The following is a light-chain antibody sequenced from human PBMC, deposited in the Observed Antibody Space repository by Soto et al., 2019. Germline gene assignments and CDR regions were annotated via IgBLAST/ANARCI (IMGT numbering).Light chain of an antibody. CDR1: NSNIGAGYD. V-gene: IGLV1-40*01. CDR3: QSSDSILSGNV. Sequence: QSELTQPPSVSGAPGLRVTIPCTGSNSNIGAGYDVHWYQQLPGTAPKLLIYNDIKRPSGVPDRLSCSKSGTLSSLAITGLQAEDGAAYYCQSSDSILSGNVFGHGTKLTVL. CDR2: NDI. J-gene: IGLJ1*01.